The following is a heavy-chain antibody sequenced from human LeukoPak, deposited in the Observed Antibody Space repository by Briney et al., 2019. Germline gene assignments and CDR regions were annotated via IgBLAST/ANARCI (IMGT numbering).Heavy chain of an antibody. CDR1: GFTFSSYA. J-gene: IGHJ4*02. V-gene: IGHV3-64D*06. CDR2: ITSNGDTT. Sequence: TGGSLRLSCSASGFTFSSYAMHWVRQAPGKGLECVSSITSNGDTTYYTDSVKGRFTISRDNSKNTLYLQMSSLRAEDTAVYYCLKDRLGTGDYWGQGTLVSVSS. CDR3: LKDRLGTGDY. D-gene: IGHD7-27*01.